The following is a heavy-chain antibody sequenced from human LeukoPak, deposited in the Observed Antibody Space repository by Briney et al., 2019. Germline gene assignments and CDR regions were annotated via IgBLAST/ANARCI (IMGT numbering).Heavy chain of an antibody. CDR3: ARGEGSSGYWPFDY. CDR2: INTNTGNP. D-gene: IGHD3-22*01. J-gene: IGHJ4*02. CDR1: GYTFTSNA. Sequence: ASVKVSCKASGYTFTSNAMNWVRQAPGQGLELMGWINTNTGNPTYAQGFTGRFVFSLDTSVSTAYLQISSLRAEDTAVYYCARGEGSSGYWPFDYWGQGTLVTVSS. V-gene: IGHV7-4-1*02.